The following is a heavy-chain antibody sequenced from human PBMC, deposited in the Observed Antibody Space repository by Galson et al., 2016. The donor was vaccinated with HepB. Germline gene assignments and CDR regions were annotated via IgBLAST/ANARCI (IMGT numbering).Heavy chain of an antibody. V-gene: IGHV3-30*04. CDR3: AREQRQVVVSQGGFDD. J-gene: IGHJ4*02. CDR1: GFTFSSYA. Sequence: SLRLSCAASGFTFSSYAMHWVRQAPGTGLEWVAVISYDGSHKYYADFVKGRFTISRDNSKTTLSLQMNRLRAEDTAVYYCAREQRQVVVSQGGFDDWGQGTLVTVSS. D-gene: IGHD3-22*01. CDR2: ISYDGSHK.